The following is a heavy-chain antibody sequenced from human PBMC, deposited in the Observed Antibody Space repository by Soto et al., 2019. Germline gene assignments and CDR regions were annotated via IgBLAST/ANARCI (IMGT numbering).Heavy chain of an antibody. D-gene: IGHD3-16*01. J-gene: IGHJ4*02. Sequence: QVQLVESGGGVVQPGRSLRLSCAAFGFTFSNYAMHWVRHAPGKGLEWVALIWYDGSNKYYADSVKGRFTISRDNSKNTLFLQMNSLRAEDTAVYYCARGQGDFDYWGQGTLVTASS. CDR3: ARGQGDFDY. CDR1: GFTFSNYA. V-gene: IGHV3-33*01. CDR2: IWYDGSNK.